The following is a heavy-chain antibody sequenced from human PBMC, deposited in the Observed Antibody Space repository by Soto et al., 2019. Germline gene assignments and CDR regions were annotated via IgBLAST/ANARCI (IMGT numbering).Heavy chain of an antibody. CDR3: ARSVFLRSGNYFHGLDV. D-gene: IGHD3-10*02. CDR2: VNHGGTS. CDR1: GGSFSGYY. J-gene: IGHJ6*02. V-gene: IGHV4-34*01. Sequence: SETLSLTCAVHGGSFSGYYWDWIRQPPGKGLEWIGEVNHGGTSNYNPSLKSRAIISVDTSKNQFSLKLTSVTAEDTALYFCARSVFLRSGNYFHGLDVWGQGTTVTVSS.